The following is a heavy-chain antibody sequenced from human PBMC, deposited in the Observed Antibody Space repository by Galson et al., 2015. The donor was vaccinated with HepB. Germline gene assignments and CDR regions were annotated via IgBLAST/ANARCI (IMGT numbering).Heavy chain of an antibody. V-gene: IGHV3-48*02. CDR2: ISGSSTTI. Sequence: SLRLSCAASGFPFSRHAINWVRQAPGKGLEWVSYISGSSTTIYYGDSVTGRFTTSRDNGKNLVSLELNNLRDEDTAVYYCARGLCPNGVCPLGYWGQGTLVIVSS. J-gene: IGHJ4*02. CDR1: GFPFSRHA. CDR3: ARGLCPNGVCPLGY. D-gene: IGHD2-8*01.